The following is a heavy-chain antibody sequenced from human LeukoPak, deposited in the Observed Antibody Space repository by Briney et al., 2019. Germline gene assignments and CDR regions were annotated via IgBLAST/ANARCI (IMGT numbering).Heavy chain of an antibody. Sequence: SETLSLTCTVSGDSISGPYWTWVRQPPGKGLEWIGSIYYSGSTYYNPSLKSRVTISVDTSRNQFSLKLSSVTAADTAVYYCARDHACSNGVCSYFDYWGQGTLVTVSS. J-gene: IGHJ4*02. V-gene: IGHV4-38-2*02. CDR1: GDSISGPY. CDR2: IYYSGST. CDR3: ARDHACSNGVCSYFDY. D-gene: IGHD2-8*01.